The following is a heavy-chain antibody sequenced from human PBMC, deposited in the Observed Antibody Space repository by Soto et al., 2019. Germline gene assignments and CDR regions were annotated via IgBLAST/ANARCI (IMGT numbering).Heavy chain of an antibody. CDR1: GFTFSSYG. CDR2: ISYDGSNK. Sequence: GGSLRLSCAASGFTFSSYGMHWVRQAPGKGLEWVAVISYDGSNKYYADSVKGRFTISRDNSKNTLYLQMNSLRAEDTAVYYCAKDLSDYYGSGRDLYYYYGMDVWGQGTTVTVSS. V-gene: IGHV3-30*18. D-gene: IGHD3-10*01. J-gene: IGHJ6*02. CDR3: AKDLSDYYGSGRDLYYYYGMDV.